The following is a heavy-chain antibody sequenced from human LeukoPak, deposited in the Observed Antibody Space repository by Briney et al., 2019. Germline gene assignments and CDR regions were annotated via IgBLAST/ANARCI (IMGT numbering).Heavy chain of an antibody. CDR1: GYTFTSYD. CDR3: ARGGGYCSSTSCYNYFDY. D-gene: IGHD2-2*02. V-gene: IGHV1-8*01. CDR2: MNPNSGNT. J-gene: IGHJ4*02. Sequence: ASVKVSCKASGYTFTSYDINWVRQATGQGLEWMGWMNPNSGNTGYAQKFQGRVTMTRNTSISTAYMELSSLRSEDTAVYYCARGGGYCSSTSCYNYFDYWGQGTLVTVSS.